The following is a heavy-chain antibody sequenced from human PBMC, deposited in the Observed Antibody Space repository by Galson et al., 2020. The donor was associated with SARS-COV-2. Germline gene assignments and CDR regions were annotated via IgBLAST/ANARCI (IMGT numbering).Heavy chain of an antibody. Sequence: SETLSLTCAVSGGSISGISYYWSWIRQPVGKGLEWIGRIYSSGSTNYNPSLKSRVTISVDTSKNQFSLKLTSVTAADTAVYYCAAGPVAGTGYWGQGTLVTVSS. CDR2: IYSSGST. V-gene: IGHV4-61*02. CDR1: GGSISGISYY. J-gene: IGHJ4*02. CDR3: AAGPVAGTGY. D-gene: IGHD6-19*01.